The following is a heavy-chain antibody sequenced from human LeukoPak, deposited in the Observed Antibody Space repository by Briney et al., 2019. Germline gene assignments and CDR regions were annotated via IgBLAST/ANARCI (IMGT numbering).Heavy chain of an antibody. CDR2: ISSSSSYI. CDR3: AREDSSGWPEYYFDY. V-gene: IGHV3-21*01. J-gene: IGHJ4*02. D-gene: IGHD6-19*01. Sequence: GGSLRLSCAASGFTFSSYSMNWVRQATGKGLEWVSSISSSSSYIYYADSVKGRFTISRDNAKNSLYLQMNSLRAEDTAVYYCAREDSSGWPEYYFDYWGQGTLVTVSS. CDR1: GFTFSSYS.